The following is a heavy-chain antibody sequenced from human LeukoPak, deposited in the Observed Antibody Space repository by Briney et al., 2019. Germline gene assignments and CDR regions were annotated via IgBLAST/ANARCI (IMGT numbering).Heavy chain of an antibody. CDR1: GFTFSDFW. CDR3: VRESRPGGAMGLYHNLDY. CDR2: IKEDGTEK. V-gene: IGHV3-7*01. J-gene: IGHJ4*02. D-gene: IGHD1-1*01. Sequence: GGSLRLSCAGSGFTFSDFWMTWVRQTPGKGLEWVANIKEDGTEKNLVDSVKGRFTISRDNTKNLLFLEMNNLRGDDTAIYYCVRESRPGGAMGLYHNLDYWGQGTLVAVSA.